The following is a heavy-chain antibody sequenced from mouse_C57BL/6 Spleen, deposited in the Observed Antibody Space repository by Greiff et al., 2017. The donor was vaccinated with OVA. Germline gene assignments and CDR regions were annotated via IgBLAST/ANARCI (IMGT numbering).Heavy chain of an antibody. CDR3: ARRHGSSPLAY. D-gene: IGHD1-1*01. V-gene: IGHV5-6*02. CDR1: GFTFSSYG. CDR2: ISSGGSYT. J-gene: IGHJ3*01. Sequence: EVKLMESGGDLVKPGGSLKLSCAASGFTFSSYGMSWVRQTPDKRLEWVATISSGGSYTYYPDSVKGRFTISRDNAKNTLYLQMSSLKSEDTAMYYCARRHGSSPLAYWGQGTLVTVSA.